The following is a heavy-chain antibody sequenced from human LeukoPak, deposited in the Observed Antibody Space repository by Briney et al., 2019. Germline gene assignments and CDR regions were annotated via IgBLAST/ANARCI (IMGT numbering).Heavy chain of an antibody. CDR3: ARGRGPGFGDNWFDP. D-gene: IGHD3-10*01. Sequence: SGGSLRLSCAASGFTFSSYSMNWVRQAPEKGLEWVSSISSSSSYIYHADSVKGRFTISRDNAKNSLYLQMNSLRAEDTAVYYCARGRGPGFGDNWFDPWGQGTLVTVSS. CDR2: ISSSSSYI. V-gene: IGHV3-21*01. CDR1: GFTFSSYS. J-gene: IGHJ5*02.